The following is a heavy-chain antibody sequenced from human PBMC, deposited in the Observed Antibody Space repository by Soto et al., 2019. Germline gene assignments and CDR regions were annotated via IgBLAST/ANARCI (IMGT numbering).Heavy chain of an antibody. Sequence: QLQLQESGSGLVKPSQTLSLTCAVSGGSISSGGYSWSWIRQPPGKGLEWIGYIYHSGSTYYNPSLKSRVNISVDRSKNHFSLKVSSVTAADSAVYYCASMSPTVFTDFDIWGQGIMVTVYS. CDR1: GGSISSGGYS. J-gene: IGHJ3*02. V-gene: IGHV4-30-2*01. CDR2: IYHSGST. CDR3: ASMSPTVFTDFDI. D-gene: IGHD4-17*01.